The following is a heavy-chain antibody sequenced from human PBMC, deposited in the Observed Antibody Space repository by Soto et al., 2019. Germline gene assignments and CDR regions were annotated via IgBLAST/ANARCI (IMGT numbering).Heavy chain of an antibody. V-gene: IGHV3-23*01. CDR3: AKHSGNGDRWDAIDI. CDR1: GFTLSTYA. Sequence: EVQLLESGGGSVQPGGSLRLSCAASGFTLSTYAMTWVRQAPGKGLEWVAIISDSRGSTYYADFVKGRFTISGDNSKNTLYLQMNSLRVEDTAVYYCAKHSGNGDRWDAIDIWGQGTMVTVSS. D-gene: IGHD1-26*01. CDR2: ISDSRGST. J-gene: IGHJ3*02.